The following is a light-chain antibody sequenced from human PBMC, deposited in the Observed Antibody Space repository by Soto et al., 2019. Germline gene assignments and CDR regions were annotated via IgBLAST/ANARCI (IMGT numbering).Light chain of an antibody. CDR1: QSISSY. J-gene: IGKJ3*01. V-gene: IGKV1-39*01. CDR3: QQSYNTPLT. CDR2: AAS. Sequence: DIQMTQSPSSLSASVGDRVTITCRASQSISSYLHWYQQKPGKAPKLLIYAASNLQSGVPSRFSASGSGTDFTLTLNSLQPEDFATYYCQQSYNTPLTFGPGTKVDIK.